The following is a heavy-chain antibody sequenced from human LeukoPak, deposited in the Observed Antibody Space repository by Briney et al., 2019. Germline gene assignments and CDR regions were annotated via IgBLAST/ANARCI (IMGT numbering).Heavy chain of an antibody. CDR2: IYYSETT. D-gene: IGHD3-9*01. CDR1: GGSISNYY. V-gene: IGHV4-59*01. CDR3: ARRPNGRYFDWFSPYRKLSYFDY. Sequence: SETLSLTCTVSGGSISNYYWSWIRQPPGKGLEWIGYIYYSETTNYNPSLKSRVTISEDTSRNQFSLKLSSVTAADTAVYYCARRPNGRYFDWFSPYRKLSYFDYWGQGTLVTVSS. J-gene: IGHJ4*02.